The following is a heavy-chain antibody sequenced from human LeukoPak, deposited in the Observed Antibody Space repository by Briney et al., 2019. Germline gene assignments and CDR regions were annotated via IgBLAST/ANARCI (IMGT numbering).Heavy chain of an antibody. CDR3: VRHDWFDP. CDR2: MYSGGST. J-gene: IGHJ5*02. V-gene: IGHV3-66*04. Sequence: PRGSLRVSCAVSGFTVSSDYMSWVRQAPGKGLVWVSVMYSGGSTYYADSVKGRFTISRDNSKNTLYLQMNSLRAEDTAVYYCVRHDWFDPWGRGTRVTVSS. CDR1: GFTVSSDY.